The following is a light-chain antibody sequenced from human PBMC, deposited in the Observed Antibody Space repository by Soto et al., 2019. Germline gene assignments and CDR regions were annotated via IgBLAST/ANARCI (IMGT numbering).Light chain of an antibody. CDR2: GAS. Sequence: EIMLTQSPGTLSLSPGERATLSCRASQSVSSSYLAWYQQKPGQAPRLLISGASTRATGIPDRFSGSGSGTDFNLTIIILEPEDSAMEYCQQYGSSPSITCGQGTRLEIK. V-gene: IGKV3-20*01. CDR1: QSVSSSY. J-gene: IGKJ5*01. CDR3: QQYGSSPSIT.